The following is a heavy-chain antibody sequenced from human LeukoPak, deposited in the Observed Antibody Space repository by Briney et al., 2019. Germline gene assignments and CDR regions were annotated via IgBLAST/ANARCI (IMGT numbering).Heavy chain of an antibody. CDR1: GFTFSSYS. V-gene: IGHV3-21*01. D-gene: IGHD4-17*01. CDR2: ISSSSSYI. CDR3: ASLMTTNPDNDY. Sequence: PGGSLRLSCAASGFTFSSYSMNWVRQAPGKGLEWVSSISSSSSYIYYADSVKGRFTISRDNAKNSLYLQMNSLRAEDTAVYYCASLMTTNPDNDYWGQGTLVTVSS. J-gene: IGHJ4*02.